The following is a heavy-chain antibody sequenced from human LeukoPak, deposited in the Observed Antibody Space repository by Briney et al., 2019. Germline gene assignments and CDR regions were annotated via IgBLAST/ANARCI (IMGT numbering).Heavy chain of an antibody. Sequence: GGSLRLSCAASGFTFSSYGMHWVRQAPGKGLEWVAFIRYDGSNKYYADSVKGRFTISRDNSKNTLYLQMNSLRAEDTAVYYCAKVAEYCSSTSCYQNYYYYYMDVWGKGTTVTISS. J-gene: IGHJ6*03. D-gene: IGHD2-2*01. V-gene: IGHV3-30*02. CDR3: AKVAEYCSSTSCYQNYYYYYMDV. CDR1: GFTFSSYG. CDR2: IRYDGSNK.